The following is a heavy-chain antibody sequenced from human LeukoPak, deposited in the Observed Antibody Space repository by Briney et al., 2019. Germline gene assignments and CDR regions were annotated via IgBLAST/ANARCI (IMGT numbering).Heavy chain of an antibody. V-gene: IGHV4-34*01. J-gene: IGHJ4*02. CDR1: GGSFSGYY. CDR3: ATGISGSLDY. Sequence: SETLSLTCAVYGGSFSGYYWSWIRQPPGKGLEWIGYIYHSGSTYYNPSLKSRVTISVDRSKNQFSLKLSSVTAADTAVYYCATGISGSLDYWGQGTLVTVSS. CDR2: IYHSGST. D-gene: IGHD1-26*01.